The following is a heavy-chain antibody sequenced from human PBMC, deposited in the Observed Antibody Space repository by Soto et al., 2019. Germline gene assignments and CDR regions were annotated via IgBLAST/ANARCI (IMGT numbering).Heavy chain of an antibody. D-gene: IGHD6-13*01. CDR3: ARGAAAGRYGMDV. V-gene: IGHV3-21*01. CDR2: ISSSSSYI. Sequence: GGSLRLSCAASGFTFRSYSINWVRQAPGKGLEWVSSISSSSSYIYYADSVKGRFTISRDNAKNSLYLQMNSLRAEDTAVYYCARGAAAGRYGMDVWGQGTTVTVSS. J-gene: IGHJ6*02. CDR1: GFTFRSYS.